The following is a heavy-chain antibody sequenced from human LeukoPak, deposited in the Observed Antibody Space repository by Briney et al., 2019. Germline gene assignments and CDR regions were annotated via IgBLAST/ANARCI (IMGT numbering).Heavy chain of an antibody. CDR3: ARLPQIAAAGTFDY. CDR2: MNPNSGNT. D-gene: IGHD6-13*01. Sequence: GASVKVSCKASGYTFTSYDINWVRQATGQGLEWMGWMNPNSGNTGYAQKFQGRVTMTRNTSISTAYMELSSLRSEDTAVYYRARLPQIAAAGTFDYWGQGTLVTVSS. CDR1: GYTFTSYD. J-gene: IGHJ4*02. V-gene: IGHV1-8*01.